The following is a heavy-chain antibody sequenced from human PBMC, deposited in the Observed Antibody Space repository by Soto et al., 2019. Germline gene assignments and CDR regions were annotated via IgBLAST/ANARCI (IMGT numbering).Heavy chain of an antibody. CDR3: ARGYSGSYYRFDP. CDR1: GGTFSSYA. J-gene: IGHJ5*02. D-gene: IGHD1-26*01. CDR2: IIPIFGTA. Sequence: SVKVSCKASGGTFSSYAISWVRQAPGQGLEWMGGIIPIFGTANYAQKFQGRVTITADESTSTAYMELSSLRSEDTAVYYCARGYSGSYYRFDPWGQGTLVTVAS. V-gene: IGHV1-69*13.